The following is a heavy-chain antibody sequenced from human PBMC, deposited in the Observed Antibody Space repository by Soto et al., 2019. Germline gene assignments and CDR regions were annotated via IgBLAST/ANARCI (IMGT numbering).Heavy chain of an antibody. CDR3: ARVPYSPWFMDD. V-gene: IGHV4-34*01. CDR2: LNRSGST. D-gene: IGHD2-21*01. Sequence: QVQLQQWGAGLLRPSETLSLSCAVYGGSFSGYYWSWIRQPPGKGLAWIGELNRSGSTNYNPSLKIVVTLSVDTSKDQFALKLSSVTAADTAVYYCARVPYSPWFMDDWGQWTTVTVSS. CDR1: GGSFSGYY. J-gene: IGHJ6*02.